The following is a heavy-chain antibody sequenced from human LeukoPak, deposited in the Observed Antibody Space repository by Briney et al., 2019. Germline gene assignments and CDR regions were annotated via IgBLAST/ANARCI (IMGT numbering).Heavy chain of an antibody. D-gene: IGHD3-10*01. J-gene: IGHJ5*02. CDR1: GYTFTGYY. CDR2: INPNSGGT. CDR3: ARGELLYYYGSGGPYNWFDP. Sequence: ASVKVSCKASGYTFTGYYIHWVRQAPGQGLEWMGWINPNSGGTNYAQKFQGRVTMTRDTSISTAYMELSRLRSDDTAVYYCARGELLYYYGSGGPYNWFDPWGQGTLVTVSS. V-gene: IGHV1-2*02.